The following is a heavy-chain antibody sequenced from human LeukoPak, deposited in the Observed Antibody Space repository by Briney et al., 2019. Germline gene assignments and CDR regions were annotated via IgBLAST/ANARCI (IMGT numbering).Heavy chain of an antibody. CDR2: ISYDGSNK. D-gene: IGHD2-21*01. V-gene: IGHV3-30*18. Sequence: GGSLRLSCAASAFTFSSYGMHWVRQAPGKGLEWVAVISYDGSNKYYADSVKGRFTIYRDNSKNTLYLQMNSLRAEDTAVYYCAKDDSPVYWGQGTLVTVSS. CDR3: AKDDSPVY. J-gene: IGHJ4*02. CDR1: AFTFSSYG.